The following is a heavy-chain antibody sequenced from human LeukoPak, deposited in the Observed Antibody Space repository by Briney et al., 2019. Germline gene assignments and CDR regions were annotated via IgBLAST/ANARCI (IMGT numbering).Heavy chain of an antibody. CDR2: ISHDGNNK. D-gene: IGHD3-10*01. CDR3: ARELVSGDAFDI. V-gene: IGHV3-30-3*01. CDR1: GFTLSSYA. Sequence: GGSLRLSCAASGFTLSSYAMHWVRQAPGKGLEWVAVISHDGNNKYYADSVKGRFTISRDNSKNTLYLQMNSLRAEDTAVYYCARELVSGDAFDIWGQGTMVTVSS. J-gene: IGHJ3*02.